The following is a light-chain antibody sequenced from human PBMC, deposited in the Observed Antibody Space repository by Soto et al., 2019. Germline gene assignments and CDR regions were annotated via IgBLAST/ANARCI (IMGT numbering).Light chain of an antibody. Sequence: DIQMTQSPSTLSASVGDRVTITCRASQSISSWLAWYQQKPGKAPKLLIYTASSLESGVPSRFSGSGSGTEFTLTISSLQPDEIATYYCQQYNSYPWTFGQGTKVEIK. CDR2: TAS. CDR1: QSISSW. CDR3: QQYNSYPWT. J-gene: IGKJ1*01. V-gene: IGKV1-5*03.